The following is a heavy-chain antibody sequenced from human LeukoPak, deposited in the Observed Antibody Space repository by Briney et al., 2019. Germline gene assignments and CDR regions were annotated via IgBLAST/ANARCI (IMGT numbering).Heavy chain of an antibody. CDR2: ISYDGSNK. D-gene: IGHD1-26*01. J-gene: IGHJ3*02. CDR1: GFTFSSYG. CDR3: AKDRRSYYLFDAFGI. V-gene: IGHV3-30*18. Sequence: PGGSLRLSCAASGFTFSSYGMHWVRQAPGKGLEWVAVISYDGSNKYYADSVKGRFTISRDNSKNTLYLQMNSLRAEDTAVYYCAKDRRSYYLFDAFGIWGQGTMVTVSS.